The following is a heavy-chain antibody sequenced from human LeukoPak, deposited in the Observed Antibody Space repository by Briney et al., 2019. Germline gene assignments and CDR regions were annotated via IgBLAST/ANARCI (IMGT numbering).Heavy chain of an antibody. CDR3: ARDVYGSGLGAFDL. CDR2: IYNGVT. CDR1: GFTFSSYA. Sequence: PGGSLRLSCAASGFTFSSYAMSWVRQAPGKGLEWVSVIYNGVTYYRDSVKGRFSISRDISKNTVYLQMNSLRAEDTAKYYCARDVYGSGLGAFDLWGQGTMVTVSS. J-gene: IGHJ3*01. V-gene: IGHV3-23*03. D-gene: IGHD3-10*01.